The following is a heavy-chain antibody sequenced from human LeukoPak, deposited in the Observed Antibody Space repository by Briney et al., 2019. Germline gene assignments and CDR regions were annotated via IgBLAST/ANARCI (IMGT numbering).Heavy chain of an antibody. CDR2: ISWNSGSI. Sequence: GGSLRLSCAASGFQFSSHWIHWVRQAPGKGLEWVSGISWNSGSIGYADSVKGRFTISRDNAKNSLYLQMNSLRAEDTALYYCAKDGGVASYWGQGTLVTVSS. CDR3: AKDGGVASY. J-gene: IGHJ4*02. V-gene: IGHV3-9*01. CDR1: GFQFSSHW. D-gene: IGHD3-16*01.